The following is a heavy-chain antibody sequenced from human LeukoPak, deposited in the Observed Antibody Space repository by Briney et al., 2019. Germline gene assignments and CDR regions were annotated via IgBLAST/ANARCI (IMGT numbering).Heavy chain of an antibody. V-gene: IGHV4-59*01. CDR1: GGSFSSYY. CDR3: ARDSSYVSSGYSPFDI. J-gene: IGHJ3*02. CDR2: IYYCGST. Sequence: PSETLSLTCAVYGGSFSSYYWSWIRQPPGQGMEWIGYIYYCGSTSYNPSLKSRDTISVDTSKNQFSLKLSSVTAADTAVYYCARDSSYVSSGYSPFDIWGQGTMVTVSS. D-gene: IGHD3-22*01.